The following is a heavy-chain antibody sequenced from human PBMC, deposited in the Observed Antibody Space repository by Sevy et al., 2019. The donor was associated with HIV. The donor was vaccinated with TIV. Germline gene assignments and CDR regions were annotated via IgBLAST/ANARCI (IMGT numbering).Heavy chain of an antibody. V-gene: IGHV3-53*01. CDR2: IYSGGST. CDR1: GFTVSSNY. CDR3: ATGGRGYDSSGYYFFVRAFDI. J-gene: IGHJ3*02. Sequence: GGSLRLSCAASGFTVSSNYMSWVRQAPGKGLEWVSVIYSGGSTYYADSVKGRFTISRDNSKNTLYLQMNSLRAEDTAVYYCATGGRGYDSSGYYFFVRAFDIWGQGTMVTVSS. D-gene: IGHD3-22*01.